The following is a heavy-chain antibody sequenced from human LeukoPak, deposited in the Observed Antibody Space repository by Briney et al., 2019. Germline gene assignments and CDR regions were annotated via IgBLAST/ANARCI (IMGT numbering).Heavy chain of an antibody. D-gene: IGHD6-13*01. V-gene: IGHV4-59*01. CDR2: IYYSGST. CDR3: ARAAAGNHPYYYYGMDV. J-gene: IGHJ6*02. CDR1: GGSISSYY. Sequence: SETLSLTCTVSGGSISSYYWSWIRKPPGKGLEWIGYIYYSGSTNYNPSLKSRVTISVDTSKNQFSLKLSSVTAADTAVYYCARAAAGNHPYYYYGMDVWGQGTTVTVSS.